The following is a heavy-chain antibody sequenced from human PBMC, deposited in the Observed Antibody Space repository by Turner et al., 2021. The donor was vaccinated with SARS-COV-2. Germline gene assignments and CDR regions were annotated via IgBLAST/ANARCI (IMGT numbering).Heavy chain of an antibody. V-gene: IGHV3-33*01. D-gene: IGHD5-12*01. Sequence: QVQLVESGGGVVQPGRSLRLSCAASGFTFSSYGMNWVRQAPGKGLEWVAVIWYDGSNKYYADSVKGRFTISRDNSKNTLYLQMNSLRAEDTAVYYCARDGGYSGYAYFDYWGQGTLVTVSS. J-gene: IGHJ4*02. CDR3: ARDGGYSGYAYFDY. CDR2: IWYDGSNK. CDR1: GFTFSSYG.